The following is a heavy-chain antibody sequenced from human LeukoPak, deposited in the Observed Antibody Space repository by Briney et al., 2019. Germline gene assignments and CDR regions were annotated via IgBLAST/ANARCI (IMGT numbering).Heavy chain of an antibody. CDR1: GYTFTSYY. J-gene: IGHJ4*02. V-gene: IGHV1-2*02. Sequence: ASVKVSCKASGYTFTSYYMHWVRQAPGQGLEWMGWINPNSGGTNYAQKCQGRVTMTRDTSISTAYMELSRLRSDDTAVYYCATAAEPCSSTSCWLYLDYWGQGTLVTVSS. CDR3: ATAAEPCSSTSCWLYLDY. CDR2: INPNSGGT. D-gene: IGHD2-2*01.